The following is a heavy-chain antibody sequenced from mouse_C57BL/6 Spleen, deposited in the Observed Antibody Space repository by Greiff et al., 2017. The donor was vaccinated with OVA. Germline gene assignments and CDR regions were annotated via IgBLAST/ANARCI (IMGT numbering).Heavy chain of an antibody. CDR2: IYPRSGNT. CDR3: RANYAMDY. CDR1: GYTFTSYG. Sequence: QVQLKQSGAELARPGASVKLSCKASGYTFTSYGISWVKQRTGQGLEWIGEIYPRSGNTYYNEKFKGKATLTADKSSSTAYMELRSLTSEDSAVYFCRANYAMDYWGQGTSVTVSS. J-gene: IGHJ4*01. V-gene: IGHV1-81*01. D-gene: IGHD3-1*01.